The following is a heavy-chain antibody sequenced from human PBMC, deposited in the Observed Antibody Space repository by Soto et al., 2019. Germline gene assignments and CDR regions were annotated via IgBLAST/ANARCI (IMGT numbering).Heavy chain of an antibody. J-gene: IGHJ4*02. CDR3: ARVACSSISCVTHFDN. D-gene: IGHD2-2*01. CDR2: ISFDGNNI. V-gene: IGHV3-30-3*01. CDR1: GFNFSFYA. Sequence: PGGSLRLSCASSGFNFSFYAMHWVRQTPGKGLEWVAVISFDGNNIYYADSVRGRFTISRDSSSSMLYLQMNNLKPEDSAIYYCARVACSSISCVTHFDNWGQGTLATVSS.